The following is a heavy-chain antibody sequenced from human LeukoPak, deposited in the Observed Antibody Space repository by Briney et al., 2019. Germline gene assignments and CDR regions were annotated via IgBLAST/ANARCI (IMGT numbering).Heavy chain of an antibody. D-gene: IGHD6-19*01. V-gene: IGHV4-34*01. J-gene: IGHJ4*02. CDR1: GGPFSGYY. CDR3: ARTVAGSFDY. Sequence: PSETLSLTCAVYGGPFSGYYWSWIRQPPGKGLEWIGEINHSGSTNYNPSLKSRVTISVDTSKNQFSLKLSSVTAADTAVYYCARTVAGSFDYWGQGTLVTVSS. CDR2: INHSGST.